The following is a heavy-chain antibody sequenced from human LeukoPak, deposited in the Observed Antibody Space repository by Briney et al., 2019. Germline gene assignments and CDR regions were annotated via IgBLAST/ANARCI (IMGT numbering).Heavy chain of an antibody. V-gene: IGHV4-61*01. J-gene: IGHJ4*02. CDR3: ARGSNSFSY. D-gene: IGHD2-2*01. Sequence: SETLSLTCTVSGGSVSSGSYYWSWIRQPPGKELEWIGYIYYSGTTNYNPSLNSRVTISVDTSKNQFSLKLSSVTAADTAVYYCARGSNSFSYWGQGTLVTVSS. CDR1: GGSVSSGSYY. CDR2: IYYSGTT.